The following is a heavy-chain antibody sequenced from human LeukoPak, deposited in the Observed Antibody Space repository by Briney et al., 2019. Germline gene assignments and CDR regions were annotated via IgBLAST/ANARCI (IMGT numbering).Heavy chain of an antibody. CDR2: INHSGST. D-gene: IGHD6-19*01. V-gene: IGHV4-34*01. Sequence: SSETLSLTCAVYGGSFSGYYWSWVRQPQGKGLEWIGEINHSGSTSYNPSLKSRVTIIVDTSKKQFSLKLRSMTAADTAVYYCARASVAGLLSYWGQGTLVTVSS. CDR1: GGSFSGYY. CDR3: ARASVAGLLSY. J-gene: IGHJ4*02.